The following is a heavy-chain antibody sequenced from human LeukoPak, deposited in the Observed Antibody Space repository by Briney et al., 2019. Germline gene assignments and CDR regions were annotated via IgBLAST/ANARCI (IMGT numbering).Heavy chain of an antibody. CDR2: ISGSGATT. Sequence: GGSLRLYCAASGLTFADYAINWVRQAPGKGLEWVSVISGSGATTYYADSVKGRFTISGDNSKNTVFLQMNSLRAEDTAVYYCAKSPHIVIVMDPFDVWGQGTMVTVSS. CDR1: GLTFADYA. D-gene: IGHD2-21*01. V-gene: IGHV3-23*01. CDR3: AKSPHIVIVMDPFDV. J-gene: IGHJ3*01.